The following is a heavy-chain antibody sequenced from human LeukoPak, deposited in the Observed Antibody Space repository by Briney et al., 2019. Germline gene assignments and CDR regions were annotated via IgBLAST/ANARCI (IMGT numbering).Heavy chain of an antibody. CDR3: ARGSTYYDSSGQVPFDY. Sequence: PGGSLRLSCAASGFTFSDYYMSWIRQAPGKGLEWVSYISSSSSYTNYADSVKGRFTISRDNAKNSLYLQMNSLRAEDTAVYYCARGSTYYDSSGQVPFDYWGQGTLVTVSS. CDR1: GFTFSDYY. D-gene: IGHD3-22*01. CDR2: ISSSSSYT. J-gene: IGHJ4*02. V-gene: IGHV3-11*06.